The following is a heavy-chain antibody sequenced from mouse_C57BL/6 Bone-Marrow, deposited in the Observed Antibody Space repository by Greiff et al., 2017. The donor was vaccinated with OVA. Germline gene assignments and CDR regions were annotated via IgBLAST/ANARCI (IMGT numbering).Heavy chain of an antibody. V-gene: IGHV1-55*01. CDR1: GYTFTSYC. CDR3: ARGTLVVDF. Sequence: QVQLKQPGAELVKPGASVTMSCKASGYTFTSYCITWVKQRPGQGLEWIGDICPGSGSNNYNEKIKSKDTRTVDTCYSTAYMQLSRLTSDDTAVYYCARGTLVVDFWGQGTTLTVSS. CDR2: ICPGSGSN. J-gene: IGHJ2*01. D-gene: IGHD3-3*01.